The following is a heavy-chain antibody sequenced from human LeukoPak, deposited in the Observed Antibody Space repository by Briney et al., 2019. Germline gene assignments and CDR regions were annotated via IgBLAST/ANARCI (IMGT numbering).Heavy chain of an antibody. CDR1: GFSLSTSGMG. CDR2: IYWDDDK. CDR3: AHKVEVGVNTRYFQH. J-gene: IGHJ1*01. V-gene: IGHV2-5*02. Sequence: VSGPTLVNPTQTLTLTCTFSGFSLSTSGMGVGWIRQPPGKALEWLALIYWDDDKRYSPSFKSRLTITKDTSKNQVVLTMTNMDPVDTGTYYCAHKVEVGVNTRYFQHWGQGTLVTVSS. D-gene: IGHD1-26*01.